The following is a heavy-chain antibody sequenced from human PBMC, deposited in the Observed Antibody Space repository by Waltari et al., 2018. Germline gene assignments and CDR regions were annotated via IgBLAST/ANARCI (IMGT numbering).Heavy chain of an antibody. CDR1: GFAVSDNY. D-gene: IGHD3-16*01. CDR2: IYSGVSA. CDR3: ARGPPISAKWELCWFDY. V-gene: IGHV3-53*01. J-gene: IGHJ4*02. Sequence: EVQVVESGVGLIQPGGSLRLSCAASGFAVSDNYMSWVRQGPGEGRGWVVVIYSGVSADDADGVKGRFTSSRDSSENTVYHQMSSLRVEDTAVYYCARGPPISAKWELCWFDYWGQGTLVTVSS.